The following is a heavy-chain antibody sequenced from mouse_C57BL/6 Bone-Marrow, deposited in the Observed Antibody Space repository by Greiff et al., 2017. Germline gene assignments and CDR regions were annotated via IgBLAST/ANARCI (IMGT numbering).Heavy chain of an antibody. Sequence: EVKLVESGPGLVKPSQSLSLTCSVTGYYITSGYYWNWIRQFPGNKLEWMGNISYDGSNNYNPSLKNRISITLDTSKNQFFLKLNSVTTEDTATYYCARADGYYDWFAYWGQGTLVTVSA. CDR1: GYYITSGYY. V-gene: IGHV3-6*01. J-gene: IGHJ3*01. CDR2: ISYDGSN. D-gene: IGHD2-3*01. CDR3: ARADGYYDWFAY.